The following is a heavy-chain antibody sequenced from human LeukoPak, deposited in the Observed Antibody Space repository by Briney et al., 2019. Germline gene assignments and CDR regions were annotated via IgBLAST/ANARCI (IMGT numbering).Heavy chain of an antibody. Sequence: PGGSLRPSCAASGFTFSSYGMHWVRQAPGKGLEWVAFIRYDGSNKYYADSVKGRFTISRDNSKNTLYLQMNSLRAEDTAVYYCAKIRDYGDYTIDYWGQGTLVTVSS. V-gene: IGHV3-30*02. CDR1: GFTFSSYG. CDR3: AKIRDYGDYTIDY. J-gene: IGHJ4*02. CDR2: IRYDGSNK. D-gene: IGHD4-17*01.